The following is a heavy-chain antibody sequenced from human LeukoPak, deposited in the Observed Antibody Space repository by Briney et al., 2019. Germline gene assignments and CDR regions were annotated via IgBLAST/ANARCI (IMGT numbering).Heavy chain of an antibody. CDR1: ILSLYVYR. CDR2: IQCDGSNK. J-gene: IGHJ4*02. V-gene: IGHV3-30*02. Sequence: GGPLRLSCSASILSLYVYRMQWDRQVPDKGLAWVAFIQCDGSNKYYADSVKGRFTISRHNSSNTLYLQMNRRRANTADVYYCVGSNYNSGSYWNYWGQGTLVTVSS. CDR3: VGSNYNSGSYWNY. D-gene: IGHD3-10*01.